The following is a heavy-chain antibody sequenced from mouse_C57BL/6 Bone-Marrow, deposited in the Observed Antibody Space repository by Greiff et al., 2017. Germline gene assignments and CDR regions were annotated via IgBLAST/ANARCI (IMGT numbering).Heavy chain of an antibody. CDR2: IWRGGST. CDR1: GFSLTSYG. CDR3: AKDEALYDYDVPFAY. Sequence: QVHVKQSGPGLVQPSQSLSITCTVSGFSLTSYGVHWVRQSPGKGLEWLGVIWRGGSTDYNAAFMSRLSITKDNSKSQVFFKMNSLQADDTAIYYCAKDEALYDYDVPFAYWGQGTLVTVSA. V-gene: IGHV2-5*01. J-gene: IGHJ3*01. D-gene: IGHD2-4*01.